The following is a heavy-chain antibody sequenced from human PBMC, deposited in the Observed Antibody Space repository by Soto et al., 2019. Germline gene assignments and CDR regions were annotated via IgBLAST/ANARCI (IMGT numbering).Heavy chain of an antibody. J-gene: IGHJ4*02. D-gene: IGHD3-22*01. Sequence: EVQLVESGGGLVKPGGSLRLSCAASGFTFSSYSMNWVRQAPGKGLEWVSSISSSSSYIYYADSVKGRFTISRDNAKNSLYLQMNSLRAEDTAVYYCAREAYYYDSSGYYRTGRVDYWGQGTLVTVSS. V-gene: IGHV3-21*01. CDR2: ISSSSSYI. CDR3: AREAYYYDSSGYYRTGRVDY. CDR1: GFTFSSYS.